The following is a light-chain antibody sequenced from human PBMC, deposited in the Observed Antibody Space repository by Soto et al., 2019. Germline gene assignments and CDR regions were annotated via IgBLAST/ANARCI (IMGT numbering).Light chain of an antibody. J-gene: IGKJ2*01. V-gene: IGKV3-15*01. Sequence: EIVMTQSPATLSVSPGEGATLSCRASQSVGSSLAWYQQKPGQAPRLLIYGAFTRVAGVPARFSGSGSGTEFTLPISSLQSDDFAVYYCQQYINWPVYTFGPGTKLEIK. CDR2: GAF. CDR3: QQYINWPVYT. CDR1: QSVGSS.